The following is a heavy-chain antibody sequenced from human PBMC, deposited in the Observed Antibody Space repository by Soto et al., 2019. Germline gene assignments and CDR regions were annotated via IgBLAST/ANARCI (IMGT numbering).Heavy chain of an antibody. CDR3: VRYCSSTLCNGVATRTFDY. CDR1: RFTFSTYE. D-gene: IGHD5-12*01. CDR2: ISSSGSSV. J-gene: IGHJ4*02. V-gene: IGHV3-48*03. Sequence: GGSLRLSCAASRFTFSTYEMHWVRQAPGKGLEWVSCISSSGSSVYYADSVKGRFTISRDNSRNSLYLQMNSLRDEDTALYYCVRYCSSTLCNGVATRTFDYWGQGALVTVSS.